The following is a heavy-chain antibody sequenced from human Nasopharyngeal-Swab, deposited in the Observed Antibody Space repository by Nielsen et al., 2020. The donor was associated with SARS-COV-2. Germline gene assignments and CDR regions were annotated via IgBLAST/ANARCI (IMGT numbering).Heavy chain of an antibody. J-gene: IGHJ4*02. D-gene: IGHD6-13*01. CDR3: ARGYFGQLIVDY. CDR1: GYTFTSYD. CDR2: MNPNSGNT. V-gene: IGHV1-8*01. Sequence: ASVKVSCKASGYTFTSYDINWVRQATGQGLEWMGWMNPNSGNTGYAQKLQGRVTMTTDTSTSTAYMELRSLRSDDTAVYYCARGYFGQLIVDYWGQGTLVTVSS.